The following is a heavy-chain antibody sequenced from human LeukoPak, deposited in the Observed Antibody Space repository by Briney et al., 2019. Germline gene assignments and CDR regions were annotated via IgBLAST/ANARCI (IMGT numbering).Heavy chain of an antibody. J-gene: IGHJ4*02. CDR2: IYSGGST. V-gene: IGHV3-53*04. CDR1: GFTVSSNY. D-gene: IGHD3-22*01. Sequence: PGGSLRLSCAASGFTVSSNYMSWVRQAPGKGPEWVSVIYSGGSTYYADSVKGRFTISRHNSKNTLYLQMNSLRAEDTAVYYCARVDDSSGYYCDYWGQGTLVTVSS. CDR3: ARVDDSSGYYCDY.